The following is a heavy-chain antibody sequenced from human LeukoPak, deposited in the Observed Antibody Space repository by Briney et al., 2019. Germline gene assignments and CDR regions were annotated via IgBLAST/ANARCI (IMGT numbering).Heavy chain of an antibody. CDR3: ARVRRITAVRGVWYYFDY. J-gene: IGHJ4*02. CDR2: ISSSSSTI. V-gene: IGHV3-48*04. D-gene: IGHD3-10*01. Sequence: GGSLRLSCAASGFTFSSYSMNWVRQAPGKGLEWVSYISSSSSTIYYADSVKGRFTISRDNAKNSLYLQMNSLRAEDTAVYYCARVRRITAVRGVWYYFDYWGQGTLVTVSS. CDR1: GFTFSSYS.